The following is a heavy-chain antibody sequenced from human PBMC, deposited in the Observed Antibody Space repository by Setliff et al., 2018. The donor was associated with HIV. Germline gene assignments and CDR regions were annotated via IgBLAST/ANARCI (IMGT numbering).Heavy chain of an antibody. J-gene: IGHJ4*02. CDR2: INWNGGST. D-gene: IGHD6-25*01. Sequence: GGSLRLSCAASGFTVSSNYMSWVRQAPGKGLEWVSGINWNGGSTGYADSVKGRFTLSRDTSKNTMYLQMNSLRREDTAVYYCARVLPYNSALDNWGQGTLVTVS. V-gene: IGHV3-53*05. CDR1: GFTVSSNY. CDR3: ARVLPYNSALDN.